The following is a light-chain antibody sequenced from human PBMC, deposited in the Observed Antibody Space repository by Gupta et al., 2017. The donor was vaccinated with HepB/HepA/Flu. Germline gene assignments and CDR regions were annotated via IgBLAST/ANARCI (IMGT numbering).Light chain of an antibody. CDR3: QQYKKCPPWT. CDR2: GAS. V-gene: IGKV3-15*01. Sequence: VLTQSPATLSVSPGERATLSCRASHSVSTNVAWYRQSPGQAPRLLIYGASIRDTGIPARFSGSGCGTDFTLTISRRQSEDFAVYFCQQYKKCPPWTFGQGTKVEIK. CDR1: HSVSTN. J-gene: IGKJ1*01.